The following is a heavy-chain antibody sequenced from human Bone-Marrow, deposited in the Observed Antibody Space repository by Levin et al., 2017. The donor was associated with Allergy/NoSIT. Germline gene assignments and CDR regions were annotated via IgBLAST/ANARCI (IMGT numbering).Heavy chain of an antibody. CDR3: VRGWGGSGSYVH. D-gene: IGHD6-19*01. J-gene: IGHJ4*02. CDR2: VKSDGSTT. CDR1: GFTFSSYW. V-gene: IGHV3-74*01. Sequence: GGSLRLSCAASGFTFSSYWMHWVRQAPGDGLVWVSRVKSDGSTTDYAGSVKGRFAISRDNAKNTLYLQMDSLRAEDTAVYYCVRGWGGSGSYVHWGQGTQVTVSS.